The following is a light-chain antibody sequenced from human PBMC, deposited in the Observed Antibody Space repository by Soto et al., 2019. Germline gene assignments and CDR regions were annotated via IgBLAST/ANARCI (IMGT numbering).Light chain of an antibody. CDR2: AAS. J-gene: IGKJ2*01. V-gene: IGKV1-39*01. Sequence: DIQMTQSPSSLSASVGDRVTITCRASQSISSYLNWYQQKPGKAPNLLIYAASSLQSGVPSRFTGSGSGTDFTLTISSLQSEDFATYYGQQTYSTPYTFGQGTKLEIK. CDR1: QSISSY. CDR3: QQTYSTPYT.